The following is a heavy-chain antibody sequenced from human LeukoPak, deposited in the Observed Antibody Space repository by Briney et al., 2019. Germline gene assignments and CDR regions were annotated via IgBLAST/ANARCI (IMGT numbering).Heavy chain of an antibody. CDR3: EKDKAVVVGATEGNYCYYMDV. CDR2: ISWDGGST. D-gene: IGHD1-26*01. J-gene: IGHJ6*03. CDR1: GFTFDDYT. V-gene: IGHV3-43*01. Sequence: GGSLRLSCAASGFTFDDYTMHWVRQAPGKGLDWVSLISWDGGSTYYADSVKGRFTIYRDKSKNSLYLQMNSMRTEDTALYYCEKDKAVVVGATEGNYCYYMDVWGQGTLVTVSS.